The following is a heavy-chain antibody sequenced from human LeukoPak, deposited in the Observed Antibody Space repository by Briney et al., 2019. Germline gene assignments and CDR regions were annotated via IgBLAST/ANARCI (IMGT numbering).Heavy chain of an antibody. V-gene: IGHV3-66*01. Sequence: PGGSLRLSCSASGFTFSRYAMHWVRQAPGKGLEWVSVIYSGGSTYYADSVKGRVAISRDNSKNTVFLQMNSVRAEDTAVYFCARSYSNHLFGMDVWGQGTTVTVTS. CDR2: IYSGGST. CDR1: GFTFSRYA. CDR3: ARSYSNHLFGMDV. J-gene: IGHJ6*02. D-gene: IGHD4-11*01.